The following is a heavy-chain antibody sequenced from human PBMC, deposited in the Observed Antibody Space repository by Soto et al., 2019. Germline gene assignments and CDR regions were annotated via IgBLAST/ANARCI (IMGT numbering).Heavy chain of an antibody. J-gene: IGHJ6*02. Sequence: RESLKISRKGSGYSFTSHLLSGVRQMPGKGLEWMGRIDPSDSYTNYSPSFQGHVTISADKSISTAYLQWSSLKASDTAMYYCARFQNYGSHYGMDVWGQGTTVTVSS. D-gene: IGHD3-10*01. CDR2: IDPSDSYT. CDR1: GYSFTSHL. CDR3: ARFQNYGSHYGMDV. V-gene: IGHV5-10-1*01.